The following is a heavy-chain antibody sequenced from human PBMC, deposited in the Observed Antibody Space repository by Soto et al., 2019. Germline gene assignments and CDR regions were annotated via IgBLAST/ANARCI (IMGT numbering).Heavy chain of an antibody. J-gene: IGHJ4*02. D-gene: IGHD3-16*02. CDR3: AREELITFGGVIDTLPFDY. CDR2: ISAYNGNT. V-gene: IGHV1-18*01. Sequence: GASVKVSCKASGYTFTSYGISWVRQAPGQGLEWMGWISAYNGNTNYAQKLQGRVTMTTDTSTSTAYMELRSLRSDDTAVYYCAREELITFGGVIDTLPFDYWGQGTLVTVSS. CDR1: GYTFTSYG.